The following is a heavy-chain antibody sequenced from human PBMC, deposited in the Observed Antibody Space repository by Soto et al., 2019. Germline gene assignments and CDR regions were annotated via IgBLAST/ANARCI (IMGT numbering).Heavy chain of an antibody. V-gene: IGHV3-33*05. CDR3: ARRWVYYLDL. Sequence: QMQLVESGGGVVQPGGSLRLSCAASGFKFREFGMHWVRQAPGKGLEWVALISYDGSDYADSVKGRFTISRDDSRDTLYLHMDNVRGDDTGVYYCARRWVYYLDLWGQGTLVAVSS. J-gene: IGHJ4*02. CDR1: GFKFREFG. CDR2: ISYDGSD. D-gene: IGHD1-26*01.